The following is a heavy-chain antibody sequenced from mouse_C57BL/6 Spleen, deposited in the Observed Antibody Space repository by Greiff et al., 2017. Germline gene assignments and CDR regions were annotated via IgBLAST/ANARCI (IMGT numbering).Heavy chain of an antibody. CDR3: ARNLPYSNYSYWYFDV. CDR1: GFSLTSYG. Sequence: VQLQQSGPGLVQPSQSLSITCTVSGFSLTSYGVHWVRQSPGKGLEWLGVIWSGGSTDYNAAFISRLSISKDNSKSQVFFKMNSLQADDTAIYYCARNLPYSNYSYWYFDVWGTGTTVTVSS. D-gene: IGHD2-5*01. V-gene: IGHV2-2*01. CDR2: IWSGGST. J-gene: IGHJ1*03.